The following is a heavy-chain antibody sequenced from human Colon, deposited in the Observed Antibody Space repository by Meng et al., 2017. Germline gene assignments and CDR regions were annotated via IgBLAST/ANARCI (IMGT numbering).Heavy chain of an antibody. CDR2: ISSSSDYI. D-gene: IGHD1-1*01. CDR3: ARAKGSGTSAEESGFDS. Sequence: GESLKISCAASGFTFSRYEMNWVRQTPGTGLEWISYISSSSDYINYADSVKGRFTISRDNAKNSLYLQMNSLRGTDTAISYCARAKGSGTSAEESGFDSWGQGTGVTGYS. J-gene: IGHJ4*02. V-gene: IGHV3-48*03. CDR1: GFTFSRYE.